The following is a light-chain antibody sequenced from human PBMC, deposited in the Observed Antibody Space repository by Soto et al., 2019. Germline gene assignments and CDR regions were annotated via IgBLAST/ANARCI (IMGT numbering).Light chain of an antibody. V-gene: IGLV2-14*01. Sequence: QSVLTQPASVSGSPGQSITISCTGTSNNVGGYNYVSWYQQHPGKAPKLMIYEVSHRPSGVSNRFSGSKSGNTASLTISGLQAEDEADYYCSSYTTSSTLNRVFGGGTQLTVL. CDR1: SNNVGGYNY. CDR3: SSYTTSSTLNRV. CDR2: EVS. J-gene: IGLJ3*02.